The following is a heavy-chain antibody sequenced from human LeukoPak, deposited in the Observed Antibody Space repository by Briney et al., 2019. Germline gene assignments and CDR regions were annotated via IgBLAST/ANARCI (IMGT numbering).Heavy chain of an antibody. CDR2: ISGSGGST. Sequence: GGSLRLSCATSGFTFSIDWMSWVRQAPGKGLEWVSAISGSGGSTYYADSVKGRFTISRDNSKNTLYLQMNSLRAEDTAVYYCAKGTVLRYFDLDYWGQGTLVTVSS. D-gene: IGHD3-9*01. V-gene: IGHV3-23*01. J-gene: IGHJ4*02. CDR3: AKGTVLRYFDLDY. CDR1: GFTFSIDW.